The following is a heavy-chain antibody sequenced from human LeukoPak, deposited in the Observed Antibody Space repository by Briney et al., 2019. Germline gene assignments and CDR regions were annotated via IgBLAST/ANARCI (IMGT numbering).Heavy chain of an antibody. J-gene: IGHJ5*02. V-gene: IGHV4-39*07. CDR2: IYSSGNT. CDR1: GGSISSSSYY. D-gene: IGHD1-26*01. CDR3: AREERERWELQNWFDP. Sequence: SETLSLTCTVSGGSISSSSYYWGWIRQPPGKGLEWIGRIYSSGNTNYNPSLKSRVTMSVDTSKNQFSLKLSSVTAADTAVYYCAREERERWELQNWFDPWGQGTLVTVSS.